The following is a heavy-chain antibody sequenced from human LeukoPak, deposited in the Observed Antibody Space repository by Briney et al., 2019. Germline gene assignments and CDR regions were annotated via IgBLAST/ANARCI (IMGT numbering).Heavy chain of an antibody. CDR2: IYYSGST. D-gene: IGHD2-2*01. J-gene: IGHJ5*02. V-gene: IGHV4-59*12. CDR3: ARGKWVPAARNNWFDP. CDR1: GGSISSYY. Sequence: SETLSLICTVSGGSISSYYWSWIRQPPGKGLEWIGYIYYSGSTNYNPSLKSRVTISVDTSKNQLSLKLSSVTAADTAVYYCARGKWVPAARNNWFDPWGQGTLVTVSS.